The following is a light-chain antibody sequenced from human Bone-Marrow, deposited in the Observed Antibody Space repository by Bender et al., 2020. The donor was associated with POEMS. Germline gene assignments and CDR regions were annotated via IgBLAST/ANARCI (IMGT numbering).Light chain of an antibody. Sequence: QSALTQPASVSGSPGQSVTLSCTGTSSDVGAYIYVSWYQQHPGKAPKLIIYEVTKRPSGITDRFSGSKSGNTASLTVSGLQAEDEADYYCCSYTSGTTAVVFGGGTKLTVL. V-gene: IGLV2-8*01. CDR1: SSDVGAYIY. CDR3: CSYTSGTTAVV. CDR2: EVT. J-gene: IGLJ2*01.